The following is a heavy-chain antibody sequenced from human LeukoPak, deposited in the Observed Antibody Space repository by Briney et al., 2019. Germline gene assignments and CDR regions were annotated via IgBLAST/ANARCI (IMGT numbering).Heavy chain of an antibody. CDR3: ARAPLAYYFDY. V-gene: IGHV1-46*01. CDR1: GYTFTGYY. J-gene: IGHJ4*02. CDR2: INPSGGST. Sequence: ASVKVSCKASGYTFTGYYMHWVRQAPGQGLEWMGIINPSGGSTSYAQKFQGRVTMTRDTSTSTVYMELSSLRSEDTAVYYCARAPLAYYFDYWGQGTLVTVSS.